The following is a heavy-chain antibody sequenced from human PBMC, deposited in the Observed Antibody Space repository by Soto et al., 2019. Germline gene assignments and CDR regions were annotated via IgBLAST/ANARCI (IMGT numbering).Heavy chain of an antibody. D-gene: IGHD3-10*01. CDR1: GYTFTGYY. J-gene: IGHJ5*02. CDR2: INPNSGGT. CDR3: ARAFNYGSGRPTFDP. V-gene: IGHV1-2*02. Sequence: ASVKVSCKASGYTFTGYYMYWVRQAPGQGLEWMGWINPNSGGTNYAQKFQGRVTMTRDTSISTAYMELSRLRSDDTAVYYCARAFNYGSGRPTFDPWGQGTLVTVSS.